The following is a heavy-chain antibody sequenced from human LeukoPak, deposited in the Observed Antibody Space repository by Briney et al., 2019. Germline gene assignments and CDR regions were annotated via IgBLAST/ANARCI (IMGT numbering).Heavy chain of an antibody. J-gene: IGHJ4*02. D-gene: IGHD6-19*01. CDR2: IYSGGST. CDR1: GFTVSSNY. Sequence: QPGGSLRLSCAASGFTVSSNYMSWVRQAPGKGLECVSVIYSGGSTYYADSVKGRFTISRDNSKNTLYLQMNSLRAEDTAVYYCARDLRYSSGWYSDYWGQGTLVTVSS. V-gene: IGHV3-66*01. CDR3: ARDLRYSSGWYSDY.